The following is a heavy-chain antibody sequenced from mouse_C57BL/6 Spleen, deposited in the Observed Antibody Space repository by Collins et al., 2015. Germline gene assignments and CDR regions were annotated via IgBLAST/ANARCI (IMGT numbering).Heavy chain of an antibody. CDR3: ARGALYYGSFYAMDY. D-gene: IGHD1-1*01. CDR2: IYPRSGNT. J-gene: IGHJ4*01. V-gene: IGHV1-81*01. Sequence: QVQLQQPGTELVKPGASVKLSCKASGYTFTSYGISWVKQRTGQGLEWIGEIYPRSGNTYYNEKFKGKATLTADKSSSTAYMELRSLTSEDSAVYFCARGALYYGSFYAMDYWGQGTSVTVSS. CDR1: GYTFTSYG.